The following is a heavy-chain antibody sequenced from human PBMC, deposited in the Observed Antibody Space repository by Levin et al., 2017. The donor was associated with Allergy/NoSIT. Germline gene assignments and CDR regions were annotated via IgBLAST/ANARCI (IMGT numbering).Heavy chain of an antibody. CDR3: AKGGGSYCPAVICYCDY. J-gene: IGHJ4*02. CDR1: GFTFSNYA. D-gene: IGHD1-26*01. V-gene: IGHV3-23*01. Sequence: GGSLRLSCAASGFTFSNYAMNWVRQAPGKGLEWVSGISGSGFSTYHADSVKGRFTISRDNSKNTLYLQMNSLRAEDTAAYYCAKGGGSYCPAVICYCDYWGQGTLVTVSS. CDR2: ISGSGFST.